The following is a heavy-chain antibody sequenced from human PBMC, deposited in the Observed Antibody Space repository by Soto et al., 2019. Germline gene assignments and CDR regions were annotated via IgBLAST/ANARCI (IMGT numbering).Heavy chain of an antibody. CDR1: SGSISSTIYS. CDR2: IFYSGST. D-gene: IGHD1-7*01. Sequence: PSETLSLTCTVSSGSISSTIYSWDWIRQPPGKGLEWIGSIFYSGSTYYNPSLKSRVTISVDTSKNQFSLTMTSVTAADTAAYYCASDKTTGLIDSWGLGTLVTVSA. V-gene: IGHV4-39*01. CDR3: ASDKTTGLIDS. J-gene: IGHJ5*01.